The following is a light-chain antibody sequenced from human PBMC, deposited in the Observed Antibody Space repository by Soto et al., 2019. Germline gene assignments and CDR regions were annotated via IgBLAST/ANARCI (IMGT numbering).Light chain of an antibody. CDR3: QQSYISPYT. CDR1: ESIANY. V-gene: IGKV1-39*01. Sequence: DIQMTQAPSSVSASVGYRVTITCRASESIANYLNWYQQKPGKAPNLLIYAASTLQTGVPSRFSGSGSGTDLTLTISSLQTEDFATYFCQQSYISPYTFGQGTKLDI. J-gene: IGKJ2*01. CDR2: AAS.